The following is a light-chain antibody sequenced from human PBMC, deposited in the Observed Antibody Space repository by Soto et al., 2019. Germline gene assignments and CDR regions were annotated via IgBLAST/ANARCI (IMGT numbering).Light chain of an antibody. CDR3: HQYSASHT. Sequence: DIQMTQSPSTLSASVGDRIIITCRASESISSWLAWYQQKPGKAPKLLIYKASTLESGVPSRFSASGSGTEFTLTISSLQPDHSATYFCHQYSASHTFGGGTKVEIK. V-gene: IGKV1-5*03. CDR1: ESISSW. J-gene: IGKJ4*01. CDR2: KAS.